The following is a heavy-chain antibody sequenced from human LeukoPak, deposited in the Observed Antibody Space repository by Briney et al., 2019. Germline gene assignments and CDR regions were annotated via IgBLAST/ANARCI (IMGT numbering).Heavy chain of an antibody. D-gene: IGHD6-13*01. CDR2: IYYTGTT. CDR3: ARQSVAAGTHWFDP. J-gene: IGHJ5*02. Sequence: SETLSLTCTVSGGSINDYYWSWFRQPPEKGLERIGYIYYTGTTHYNPSLKSRVTISVDTSKNQISLRLSSVTAADTAVYYCARQSVAAGTHWFDPWGQGILVTVSS. V-gene: IGHV4-59*08. CDR1: GGSINDYY.